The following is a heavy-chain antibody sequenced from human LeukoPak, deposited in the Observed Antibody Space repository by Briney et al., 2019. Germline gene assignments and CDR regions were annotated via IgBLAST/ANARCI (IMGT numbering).Heavy chain of an antibody. V-gene: IGHV4-59*04. CDR2: IYYSGST. CDR1: GGSISSYY. J-gene: IGHJ6*03. CDR3: GRAYYYYYMDV. Sequence: SETLSLTCTVSGGSISSYYWSWIRQPPGKGLEWIGIIYYSGSTYYNPSLKSRVTISVDTSKNQFSLKLSSVTAADTAFYYCGRAYYYYYMDVWGKGTTVTVSS.